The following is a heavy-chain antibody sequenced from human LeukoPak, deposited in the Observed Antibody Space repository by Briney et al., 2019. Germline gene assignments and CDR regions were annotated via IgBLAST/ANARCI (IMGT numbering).Heavy chain of an antibody. J-gene: IGHJ6*03. V-gene: IGHV3-7*01. CDR1: GFTLSNAW. Sequence: GGSLRLSCAASGFTLSNAWMNWVRQAPGKGLEWVANIKQDGSEKYYVDSVKGRFTISRDNAKNSLYLQMNSLRAEDTAVYYCARDVGYSSSWYVLDYYYYMDVWGKGTTVTISS. CDR2: IKQDGSEK. CDR3: ARDVGYSSSWYVLDYYYYMDV. D-gene: IGHD6-13*01.